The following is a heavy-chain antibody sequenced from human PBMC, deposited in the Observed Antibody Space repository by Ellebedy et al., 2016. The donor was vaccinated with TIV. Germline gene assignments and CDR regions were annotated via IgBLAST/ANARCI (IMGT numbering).Heavy chain of an antibody. CDR1: GYSVSNYW. CDR2: IYPGDSEN. J-gene: IGHJ4*02. Sequence: GESLKISCKGSGYSVSNYWNGWVRQMPGKGLEWMGIIYPGDSENSYSPSFQGHVTVSVDKSIRTAYLQWSSLKASDSARYYCARSKDGYNTGADYWGLGTLVTVSS. D-gene: IGHD5-24*01. CDR3: ARSKDGYNTGADY. V-gene: IGHV5-51*01.